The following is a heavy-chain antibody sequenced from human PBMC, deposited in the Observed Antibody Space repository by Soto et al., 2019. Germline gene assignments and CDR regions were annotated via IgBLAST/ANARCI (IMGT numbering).Heavy chain of an antibody. V-gene: IGHV1-18*01. CDR3: AESMGGSGTYVS. Sequence: QVELVQSGAEVKKPGASVKVSCKASGYIFTSYGISWVRQAPGEGLEWMGWISNYNGITNYAQKVQGRVTLTTDRSTSTAYIELRSLRSDDTAVYYCAESMGGSGTYVSWGQGTLVTVSS. J-gene: IGHJ4*02. CDR1: GYIFTSYG. D-gene: IGHD3-10*01. CDR2: ISNYNGIT.